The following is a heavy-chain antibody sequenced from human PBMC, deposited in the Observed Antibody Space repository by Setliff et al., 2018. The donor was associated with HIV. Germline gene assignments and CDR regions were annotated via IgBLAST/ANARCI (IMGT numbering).Heavy chain of an antibody. J-gene: IGHJ3*02. CDR2: IIPIYGTP. CDR1: GGTFSSYS. D-gene: IGHD3-10*01. Sequence: GASVKVSCKASGGTFSSYSINWVRQAPGQGLEWMGGIIPIYGTPIYAQKFQGRVTITADESTSTAYMELSSLRSEDTAVYYCARGRRYGSGIDIWGQGTMVTVSS. CDR3: ARGRRYGSGIDI. V-gene: IGHV1-69*13.